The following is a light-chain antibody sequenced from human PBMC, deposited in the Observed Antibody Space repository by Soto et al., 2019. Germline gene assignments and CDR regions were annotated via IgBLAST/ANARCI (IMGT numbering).Light chain of an antibody. CDR2: GAS. V-gene: IGKV3-20*01. Sequence: EIVLTQSPGTLSLSPGERATLSCRASQSVSSSYLAWYQQKPGQAPRLLIYGASGRATGIPDRFSGSGSGTDFTLTISRLEPEDFAVYYWQQYGSSPPVPFGQGTRLEIK. J-gene: IGKJ5*01. CDR3: QQYGSSPPVP. CDR1: QSVSSSY.